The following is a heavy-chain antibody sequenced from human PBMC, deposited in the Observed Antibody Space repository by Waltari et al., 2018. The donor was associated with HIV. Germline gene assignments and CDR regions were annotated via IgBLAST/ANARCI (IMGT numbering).Heavy chain of an antibody. CDR1: GVSFRGYY. CDR2: INHSGST. V-gene: IGHV4-34*01. D-gene: IGHD3-10*01. J-gene: IGHJ4*02. Sequence: QVQLQQWGAGLLKPSETLSLTCAVYGVSFRGYYWSWIRQSPGKGLEWIGEINHSGSTNDNPSLKSRVTMSVDTSKNQFSLKLRFVTAADTAVYYCARGGNYYGSGSYYKLDYWGQGTLVTVSS. CDR3: ARGGNYYGSGSYYKLDY.